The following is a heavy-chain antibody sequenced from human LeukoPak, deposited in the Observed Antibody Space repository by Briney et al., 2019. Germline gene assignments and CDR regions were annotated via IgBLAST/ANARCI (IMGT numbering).Heavy chain of an antibody. CDR1: GGSLSSSNW. D-gene: IGHD3-22*01. CDR3: ARRGSRYYYDSSGYYPASFLDY. Sequence: PSGTLSLTCAVSGGSLSSSNWWSWVRQPPGKGLEWIGEIYHSGSTNYNPSLKSRVTISVDKSKNQFSLKLSSVTAADTAVYYCARRGSRYYYDSSGYYPASFLDYWGQGTLVTVSS. CDR2: IYHSGST. V-gene: IGHV4-4*02. J-gene: IGHJ4*02.